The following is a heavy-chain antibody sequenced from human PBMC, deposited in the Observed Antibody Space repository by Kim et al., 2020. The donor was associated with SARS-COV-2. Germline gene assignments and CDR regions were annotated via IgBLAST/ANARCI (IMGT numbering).Heavy chain of an antibody. CDR3: AREFGTINNFDF. D-gene: IGHD5-12*01. Sequence: ASVKVSCKASGYIFTGHTIHWLRQAPGQGLEWLGRMHTNSGNPTYAQGFTGRLVLSLDTSVSTAYLHLSSLTAEDTAVFYCAREFGTINNFDFWGQGTLV. J-gene: IGHJ4*02. CDR1: GYIFTGHT. V-gene: IGHV7-4-1*02. CDR2: MHTNSGNP.